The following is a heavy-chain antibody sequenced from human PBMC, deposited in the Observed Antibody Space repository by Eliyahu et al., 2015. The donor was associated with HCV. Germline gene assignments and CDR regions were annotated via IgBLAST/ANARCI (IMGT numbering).Heavy chain of an antibody. CDR1: GDSXSSNSAA. Sequence: QVQLQQSGPGLVKPSQTLSLTCAISGDSXSSNSAAWNWIRQSPSRGLEWLGRTYYRSKWYNDYAVPVKSRITINPDTSKNQFSLQLNSVTPEDTAVYYCAREGLEWLFGSYYYYGMDVWGQGTTVTVSS. CDR3: AREGLEWLFGSYYYYGMDV. J-gene: IGHJ6*02. D-gene: IGHD3-3*01. V-gene: IGHV6-1*01. CDR2: TYYRSKWYN.